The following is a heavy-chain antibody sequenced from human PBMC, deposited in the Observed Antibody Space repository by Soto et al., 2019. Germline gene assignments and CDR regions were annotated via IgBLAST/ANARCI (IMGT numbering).Heavy chain of an antibody. CDR3: ARGGIAARYYYYYGMDV. Sequence: SVKVSCKASGYTFTSYGISWVRQAPGQGLEWTGWISAYNGNTNYAQKLQGRVTMTTDTSTSTAYMELRSLRSDDTAVYYCARGGIAARYYYYYGMDVWGQGTTVTAP. CDR2: ISAYNGNT. J-gene: IGHJ6*02. D-gene: IGHD6-6*01. V-gene: IGHV1-18*01. CDR1: GYTFTSYG.